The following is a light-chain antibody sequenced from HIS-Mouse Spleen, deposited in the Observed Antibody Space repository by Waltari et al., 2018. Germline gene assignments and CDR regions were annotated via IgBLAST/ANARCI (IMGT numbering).Light chain of an antibody. Sequence: QSALTQPASVSGSPGQSITISCTGTSSDVGSYNLVSWYQQHPGKAPKLMIYEGSKRPSGVSNRFSCSKSGHTASLTLSGLQAEDGADYYCCSYAGTSTMVFGRGTKLTVL. CDR1: SSDVGSYNL. J-gene: IGLJ3*02. CDR2: EGS. CDR3: CSYAGTSTMV. V-gene: IGLV2-23*01.